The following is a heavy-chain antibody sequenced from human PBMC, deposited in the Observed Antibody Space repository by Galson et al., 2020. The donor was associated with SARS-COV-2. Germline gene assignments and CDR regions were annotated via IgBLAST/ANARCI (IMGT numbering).Heavy chain of an antibody. CDR2: MNPNSGST. CDR1: GYTSGYFD. Sequence: ASVKVSCKASGYTSGYFDITWVRQGVGQGLEWMGRMNPNSGSTDYAQKFQGRLTMTRNPSTNTAYMELSSLRSEDTAIYYCSRGCNYYDDNSFCHSDYWGQGTLVTVSS. J-gene: IGHJ4*02. D-gene: IGHD3-16*01. V-gene: IGHV1-8*01. CDR3: SRGCNYYDDNSFCHSDY.